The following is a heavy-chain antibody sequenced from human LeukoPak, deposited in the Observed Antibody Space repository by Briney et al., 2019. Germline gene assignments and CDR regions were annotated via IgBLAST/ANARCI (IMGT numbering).Heavy chain of an antibody. J-gene: IGHJ4*02. CDR1: GGSISSGGYY. CDR3: ARDGGDSSGYYFLDY. CDR2: IYYSGST. D-gene: IGHD3-22*01. Sequence: PSETLSLTCTVSGGSISSGGYYWSWIRQHPGKGLEWIGYIYYSGSTYYNPSLKSRVTISVDTSKNQFSLKLSSVTAADTAVYYCARDGGDSSGYYFLDYWGQGTLVTVSS. V-gene: IGHV4-31*03.